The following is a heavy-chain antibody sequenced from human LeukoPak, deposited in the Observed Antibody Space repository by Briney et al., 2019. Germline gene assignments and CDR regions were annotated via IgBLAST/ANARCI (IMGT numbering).Heavy chain of an antibody. CDR2: IYSNGNT. J-gene: IGHJ3*02. V-gene: IGHV4-59*01. D-gene: IGHD1-26*01. CDR3: ARGLVGLTPHAGVFQI. CDR1: GGSFSSSY. Sequence: PSETLSLTCTVSGGSFSSSYWSWIRQPPGKGLEWIAYIYSNGNTNSNPSLKSRVTIAVDTSQSQFSLKLSSVTAADTAVYYCARGLVGLTPHAGVFQIWGQGTKVTVSS.